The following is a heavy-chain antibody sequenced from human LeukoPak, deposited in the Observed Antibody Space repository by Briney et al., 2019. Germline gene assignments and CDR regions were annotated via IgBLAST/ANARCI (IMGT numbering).Heavy chain of an antibody. CDR1: GYTFTNFG. J-gene: IGHJ4*02. CDR2: ISTNNHHP. CDR3: ARDGTSTDDY. D-gene: IGHD2-2*01. V-gene: IGHV1-18*04. Sequence: ASVRVSCTPSGYTFTNFGISWVGQAPGQGLESMGSISTNNHHPHYAQKFQARLTVTTASSTSTAYMELRNLRSDDTAVYYCARDGTSTDDYWGQGTLVTVSS.